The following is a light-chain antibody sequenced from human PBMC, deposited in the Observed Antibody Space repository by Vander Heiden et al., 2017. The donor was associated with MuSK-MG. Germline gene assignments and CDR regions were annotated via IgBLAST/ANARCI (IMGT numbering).Light chain of an antibody. J-gene: IGKJ1*01. CDR1: QSVSSSY. Sequence: EIVLTQSPGTLSLSPGERATLSCRASQSVSSSYLAWYQQKPGQAPRLLIYGASSRATGIPDRFSGSGSGTDFTLTISRLEPEDFAVYYCQQYGSSPQTFGQWTKVEIK. V-gene: IGKV3-20*01. CDR2: GAS. CDR3: QQYGSSPQT.